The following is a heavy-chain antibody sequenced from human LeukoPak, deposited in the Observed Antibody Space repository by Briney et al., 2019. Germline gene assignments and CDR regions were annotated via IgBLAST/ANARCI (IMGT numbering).Heavy chain of an antibody. J-gene: IGHJ4*01. CDR2: INSDGSST. V-gene: IGHV3-74*01. Sequence: GGSLRLSCAASGFTFSSYWMHWVRQAPGKGLVWVSHINSDGSSTTYADSVKGRFTITRDNSKNTMYLQMNSLRLEDMAVYYCAKPSGSGIDYWGRGIRVTVSS. CDR1: GFTFSSYW. CDR3: AKPSGSGIDY. D-gene: IGHD1-26*01.